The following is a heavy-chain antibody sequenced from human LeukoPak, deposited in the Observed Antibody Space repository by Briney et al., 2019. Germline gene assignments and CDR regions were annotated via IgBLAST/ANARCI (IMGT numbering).Heavy chain of an antibody. Sequence: HPGGSLRLSCAASGFTFSSYAMHWVRQAPGKGLEWVAVISYDGSNKYYADSVKGRFTISRDNSKNTLYLQMNSLRAEDTAVYYCARDGPPLLVTYPNWYFDLWGRGTLVTVSS. CDR1: GFTFSSYA. D-gene: IGHD3-9*01. J-gene: IGHJ2*01. CDR3: ARDGPPLLVTYPNWYFDL. V-gene: IGHV3-30-3*01. CDR2: ISYDGSNK.